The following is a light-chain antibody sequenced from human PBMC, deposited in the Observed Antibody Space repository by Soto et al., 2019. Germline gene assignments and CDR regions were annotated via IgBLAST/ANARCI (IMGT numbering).Light chain of an antibody. Sequence: QSVLTQPASVSGSPGQSITISCTGTSSDVGSYNLVSWYQQHPGKAPKLMIYEVSKRPSGVSNRFSGSKSGNTASLTISGVQAEDDADYYCCSYAGSSTFWVFGGGTKLTVL. J-gene: IGLJ3*02. CDR2: EVS. V-gene: IGLV2-23*02. CDR3: CSYAGSSTFWV. CDR1: SSDVGSYNL.